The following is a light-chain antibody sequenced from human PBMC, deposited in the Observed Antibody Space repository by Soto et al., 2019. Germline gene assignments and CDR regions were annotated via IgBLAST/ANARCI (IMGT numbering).Light chain of an antibody. CDR1: QDIKKW. J-gene: IGKJ3*01. V-gene: IGKV1-12*01. CDR2: AAS. Sequence: DIQMTQSPSSVSASVGDTINITCRASQDIKKWLAWYQQKPGKAPKVLIYAASDLESGVSSRFSSSGAGTEFNRTISSLQTEDFATYCSHQASSFPYTFGPGTKVDFK. CDR3: HQASSFPYT.